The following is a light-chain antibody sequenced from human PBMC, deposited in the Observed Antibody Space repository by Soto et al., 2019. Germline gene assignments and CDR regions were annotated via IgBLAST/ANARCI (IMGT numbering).Light chain of an antibody. CDR1: QTISSW. Sequence: DVQMTQSPSTLSGAVGDRVTITCRASQTISSWLAWYQQKPGKAPKLLIYKASTLKSGVPSRFSGSGSGTDFALTISSLQPEDVATYYCQQSYSIPWTFGQGTKVDI. CDR3: QQSYSIPWT. CDR2: KAS. V-gene: IGKV1-5*03. J-gene: IGKJ1*01.